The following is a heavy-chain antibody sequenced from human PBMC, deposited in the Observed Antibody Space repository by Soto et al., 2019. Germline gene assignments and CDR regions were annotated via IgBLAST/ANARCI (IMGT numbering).Heavy chain of an antibody. CDR2: INHSGST. D-gene: IGHD2-15*01. J-gene: IGHJ4*02. CDR3: ARKSVRDVVRGFGY. CDR1: GGSFSGYY. Sequence: SETLSLTCAVYGGSFSGYYWSWIRQPPGKGLEWIGEINHSGSTNYNPSIKSRVTISVDTSKNQFSLKLSSVTAADTAVYYCARKSVRDVVRGFGYWGQGTLVIVSS. V-gene: IGHV4-34*01.